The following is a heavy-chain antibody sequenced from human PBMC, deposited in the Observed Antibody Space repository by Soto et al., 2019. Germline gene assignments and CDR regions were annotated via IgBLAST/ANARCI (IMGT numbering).Heavy chain of an antibody. CDR2: VSYDGNVK. J-gene: IGHJ4*02. D-gene: IGHD6-25*01. Sequence: QVQLVESGGGVVQPGRSPRLSCAASGFTFSNYGMQWVRQAPGKGLEWVAVVSYDGNVKFYADSVKGRFTISRDNSKNTLYLQMNSLRTEDTAIYYCAKERTAKAAAEFDYWGQGTLVTVSS. V-gene: IGHV3-30*18. CDR3: AKERTAKAAAEFDY. CDR1: GFTFSNYG.